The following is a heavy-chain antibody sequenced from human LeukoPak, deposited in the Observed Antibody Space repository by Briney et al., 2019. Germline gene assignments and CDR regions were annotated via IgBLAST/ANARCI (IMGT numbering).Heavy chain of an antibody. CDR3: AKDQRGVESGSYVFDY. V-gene: IGHV3-11*01. D-gene: IGHD1-26*01. Sequence: PGGSLRLSCAASGFSFSDYYVSWIRQAPGKGLECVSYISSRGTTIYYADSVKGRFTISRDNAKNSLYLQMNSLRAEDTAVYYCAKDQRGVESGSYVFDYWGQGALVTVSS. CDR1: GFSFSDYY. J-gene: IGHJ4*02. CDR2: ISSRGTTI.